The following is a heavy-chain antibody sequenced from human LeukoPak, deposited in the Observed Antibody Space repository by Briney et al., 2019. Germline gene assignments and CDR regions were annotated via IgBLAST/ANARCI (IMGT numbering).Heavy chain of an antibody. Sequence: ASVKVSCKASVYTFTRLYLHWVRQAPGQGLEWMGWINPNSGGTNYAQKFQGRVTMTRDTSISTAYMELSRLRADDTAVYYCARDLNRLSRSWYNYYYYYYMDVWGKGTTVTVSS. CDR3: ARDLNRLSRSWYNYYYYYYMDV. CDR1: VYTFTRLY. V-gene: IGHV1-2*02. D-gene: IGHD6-13*01. CDR2: INPNSGGT. J-gene: IGHJ6*03.